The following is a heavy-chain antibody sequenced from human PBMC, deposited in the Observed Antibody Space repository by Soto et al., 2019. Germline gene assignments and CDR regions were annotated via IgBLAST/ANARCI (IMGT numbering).Heavy chain of an antibody. Sequence: EVQLLESGGGLVQPGGSLRLSCAASGFTFSSYAMSWVRQAPGKGLEWVSSISTSAGNTYYADSVKGRFTISRDNSKNTLYLQMNSLRADDTAVYYCAKEKSRPYYFDYWGQGTLVTVSS. CDR3: AKEKSRPYYFDY. CDR1: GFTFSSYA. D-gene: IGHD6-6*01. V-gene: IGHV3-23*01. J-gene: IGHJ4*02. CDR2: ISTSAGNT.